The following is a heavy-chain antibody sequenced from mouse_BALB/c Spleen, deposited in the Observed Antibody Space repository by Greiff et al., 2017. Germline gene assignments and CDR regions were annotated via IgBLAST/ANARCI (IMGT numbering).Heavy chain of an antibody. Sequence: EVQLQQSGPELVKPGASMKISCKASGYSFTGYTMNWVKQSHGKNLEWIGLINPYNGGTSYNQKFKGKATLTVDKSSSTAYMELLSLTSEDSAVYYCARRYYYGSSYGAWFAYWGQGTLVTVSA. CDR2: INPYNGGT. CDR3: ARRYYYGSSYGAWFAY. V-gene: IGHV1-18*01. J-gene: IGHJ3*01. CDR1: GYSFTGYT. D-gene: IGHD1-1*01.